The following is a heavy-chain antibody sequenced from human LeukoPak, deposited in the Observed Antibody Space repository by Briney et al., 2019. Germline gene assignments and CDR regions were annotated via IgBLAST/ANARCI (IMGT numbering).Heavy chain of an antibody. Sequence: ASVKVSCKASGYTFTRYDINWVRQATGQGLEWMGWVSPQTGDTGYAQKFQGRVTMTRDTSISTAYMELSRLRSDDTAVYYCARDYYGSGSYYNGYFQHWGQGTLVTVSS. CDR2: VSPQTGDT. CDR1: GYTFTRYD. V-gene: IGHV1-8*01. CDR3: ARDYYGSGSYYNGYFQH. D-gene: IGHD3-10*01. J-gene: IGHJ1*01.